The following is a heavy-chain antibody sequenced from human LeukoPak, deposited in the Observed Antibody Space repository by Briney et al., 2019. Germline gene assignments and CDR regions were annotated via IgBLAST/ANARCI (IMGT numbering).Heavy chain of an antibody. Sequence: GGSLRLSCAASGFTFSSYWMSWVRQAPGKGLEWVANIKQDGSEKYYVDSVKGRFTISRDNAKNSLYLQMNSQRAEDTAVYYCARDRLIVGATGWFDPWGQGTLVTVSS. CDR2: IKQDGSEK. D-gene: IGHD1-26*01. CDR3: ARDRLIVGATGWFDP. V-gene: IGHV3-7*01. CDR1: GFTFSSYW. J-gene: IGHJ5*02.